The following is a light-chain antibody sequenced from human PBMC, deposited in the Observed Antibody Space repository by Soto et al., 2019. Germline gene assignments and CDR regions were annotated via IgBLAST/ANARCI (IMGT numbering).Light chain of an antibody. V-gene: IGKV3-20*01. Sequence: EIELTQSPGTLSLSPGERATLSCRASQTVSSSYLAWYQQKPGQAPRLLIYGASSRATGIPDRFSGSGSATDFTLIISRLEPEDFAVYFCQQYGTSVVTFGGGTKVEIK. CDR1: QTVSSSY. J-gene: IGKJ4*01. CDR3: QQYGTSVVT. CDR2: GAS.